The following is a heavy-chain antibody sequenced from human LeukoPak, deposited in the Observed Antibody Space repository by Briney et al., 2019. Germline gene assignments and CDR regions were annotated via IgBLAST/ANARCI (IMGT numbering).Heavy chain of an antibody. D-gene: IGHD3-9*01. J-gene: IGHJ4*02. CDR1: GGSFSGYY. V-gene: IGHV4-34*01. CDR2: INHSGST. Sequence: SETLSLTCAVYGGSFSGYYWSSIRQPPGKGLEWIGEINHSGSTNYNPPLKSRVTISVDTSKNQFSLKLSSVTAADTAVYYCARGLKRRYFDWSLPTYFDYWGQGTLVTVSS. CDR3: ARGLKRRYFDWSLPTYFDY.